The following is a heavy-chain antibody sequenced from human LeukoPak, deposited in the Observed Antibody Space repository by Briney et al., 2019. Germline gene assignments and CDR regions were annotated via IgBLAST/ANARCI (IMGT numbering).Heavy chain of an antibody. CDR2: ISAYNGNT. Sequence: ASVKVSCKASGYTFTSYGISWVRQAPGQGLEWMGWISAYNGNTNYAQKLQGRVTMTTDTSTSTAYMELRSLRSDDTAVYYCAREGRTMAVAGTGAFDIWGQGTMVTVSS. J-gene: IGHJ3*02. CDR3: AREGRTMAVAGTGAFDI. CDR1: GYTFTSYG. D-gene: IGHD6-19*01. V-gene: IGHV1-18*01.